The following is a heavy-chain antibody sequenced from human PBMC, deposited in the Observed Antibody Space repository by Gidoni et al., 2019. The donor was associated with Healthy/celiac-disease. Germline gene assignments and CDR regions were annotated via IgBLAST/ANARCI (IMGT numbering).Heavy chain of an antibody. CDR1: GGSISSGSYY. V-gene: IGHV4-61*02. D-gene: IGHD3-16*01. CDR2: IYTSGST. CDR3: ARVGQLDGGIDY. Sequence: QVQLQESGPGLVKPSQTLSLTRTVSGGSISSGSYYWSWIRQPAGKGLEWIGRIYTSGSTKYNPSLKIRVTISADTSKNQFSLRLSSVTAADTAVYYCARVGQLDGGIDYWGQGTLVTVSS. J-gene: IGHJ4*02.